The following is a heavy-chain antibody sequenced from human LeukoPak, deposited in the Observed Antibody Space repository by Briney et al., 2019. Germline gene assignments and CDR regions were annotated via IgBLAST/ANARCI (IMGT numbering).Heavy chain of an antibody. V-gene: IGHV3-23*01. J-gene: IGHJ5*02. D-gene: IGHD6-13*01. CDR2: ISSTGGST. CDR3: AKTAAGTHSWFDH. Sequence: GGSLRLSCAASGFTFSTHAMSWVRQAPGKGLEWVSGISSTGGSTYYADSVKGRFTISRDNSKNTLYLQMNSLRAEDTALYYCAKTAAGTHSWFDHWVQGTLVTVSS. CDR1: GFTFSTHA.